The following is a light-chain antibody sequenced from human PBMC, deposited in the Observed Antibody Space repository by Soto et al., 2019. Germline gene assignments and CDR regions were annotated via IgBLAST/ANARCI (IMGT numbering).Light chain of an antibody. Sequence: EIVLTQSPATLSLPPGERATLSFRASQSIRNYLAWYQQKPGQAPRLLVYGASSRATGIPDRFSGSGSETDFTLIISRLEPEDFAVYYCQQYGISPRTFGQGTRLEIK. J-gene: IGKJ5*01. CDR3: QQYGISPRT. CDR1: QSIRNY. CDR2: GAS. V-gene: IGKV3-20*01.